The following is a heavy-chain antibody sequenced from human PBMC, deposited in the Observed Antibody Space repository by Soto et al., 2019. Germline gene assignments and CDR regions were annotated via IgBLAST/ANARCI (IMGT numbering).Heavy chain of an antibody. CDR1: GFSISSGHY. J-gene: IGHJ4*02. CDR3: ATHFDGAYVVDC. CDR2: THHSGRT. D-gene: IGHD4-17*01. V-gene: IGHV4-38-2*01. Sequence: SETLSLTCAVSGFSISSGHYWGWMRQTPGKGLEWIGSTHHSGRTYYSSSLKSRVTISVDTSKNQVSLKLRSVTAADMALYYCATHFDGAYVVDCWGQGTLVTVSS.